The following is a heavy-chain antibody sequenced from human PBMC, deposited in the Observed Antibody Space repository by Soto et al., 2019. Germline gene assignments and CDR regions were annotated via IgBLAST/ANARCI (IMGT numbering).Heavy chain of an antibody. CDR1: GFTFSSYA. V-gene: IGHV3-23*01. CDR3: AKPSYYYGSGSNYGMDV. J-gene: IGHJ6*02. Sequence: EVQLLESGGGLVQPGGSLRLSCAASGFTFSSYAMSWVRQAPGKGLEWVSAISGSGGSTYYADSVKGRFTISRDNSKNTVYMQMHSLRAEDTAVYYCAKPSYYYGSGSNYGMDVCGQGTTVTVAS. CDR2: ISGSGGST. D-gene: IGHD3-10*01.